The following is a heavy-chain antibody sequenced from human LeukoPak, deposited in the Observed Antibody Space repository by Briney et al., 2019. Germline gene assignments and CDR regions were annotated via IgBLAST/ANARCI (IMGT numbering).Heavy chain of an antibody. CDR3: ARDKSYTSSADY. J-gene: IGHJ4*02. D-gene: IGHD6-6*01. V-gene: IGHV3-74*01. CDR2: IHNEERTT. Sequence: GGSLRLSCAASGISISGYWMHWVRQAPGKGLVWVSRIHNEERTTSYADSVKGRFTISRDNAKNSLFLQMNSLRAEDTAVYYCARDKSYTSSADYWGQGTLVTVSS. CDR1: GISISGYW.